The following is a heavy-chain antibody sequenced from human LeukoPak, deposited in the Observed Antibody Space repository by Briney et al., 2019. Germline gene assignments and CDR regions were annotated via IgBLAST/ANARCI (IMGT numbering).Heavy chain of an antibody. D-gene: IGHD3-10*01. V-gene: IGHV4-39*07. J-gene: IGHJ6*02. CDR1: GGSISSSSYH. CDR3: ARGPYGSGYLLDV. CDR2: IYYSGST. Sequence: SETLSLTCTVSGGSISSSSYHWGWIRQPPGKGLEWIGSIYYSGSTYYNPSLKSRVTISVDTSKNQFSLKLSSVTAADTAVYYCARGPYGSGYLLDVWGQGTTVTVSS.